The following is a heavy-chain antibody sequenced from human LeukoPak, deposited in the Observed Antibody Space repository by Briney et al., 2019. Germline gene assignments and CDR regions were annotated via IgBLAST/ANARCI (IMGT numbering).Heavy chain of an antibody. CDR1: GYTFTDYY. CDR2: INPNSGGT. V-gene: IGHV1-2*02. D-gene: IGHD6-13*01. J-gene: IGHJ4*02. Sequence: GASVKVSCKASGYTFTDYYAYWVRQAPGQGLEWMGWINPNSGGTNYAQKFQGRVTMTRDTSISTAYMELSRLRSDDTAVYYCARDSMAAAGREFDYWGQGTLVTVSS. CDR3: ARDSMAAAGREFDY.